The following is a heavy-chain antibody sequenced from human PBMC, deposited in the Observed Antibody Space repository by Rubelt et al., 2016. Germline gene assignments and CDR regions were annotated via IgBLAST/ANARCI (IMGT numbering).Heavy chain of an antibody. V-gene: IGHV4-31*03. J-gene: IGHJ3*02. Sequence: QVQLQESAPGLVKPSQTLSLTCTVSGGSISSGGYYWTWIRQHPGKGLEWIGYIYYSGSTYYNPSLKSRVTISVDTSKNQFSLKLSSVTAADTAVYYCARLQLGGAFDIWGQGTMVTVSS. CDR3: ARLQLGGAFDI. CDR1: GGSISSGGYY. CDR2: IYYSGST. D-gene: IGHD2-2*01.